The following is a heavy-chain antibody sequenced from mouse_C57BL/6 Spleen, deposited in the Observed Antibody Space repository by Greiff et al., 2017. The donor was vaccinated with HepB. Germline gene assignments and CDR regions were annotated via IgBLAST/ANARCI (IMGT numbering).Heavy chain of an antibody. D-gene: IGHD1-1*01. J-gene: IGHJ4*01. V-gene: IGHV5-4*01. CDR1: GFTFSSYA. CDR3: ARDQNPLHYYGSYYAMDY. Sequence: EVKVVESGGGLVKPGGSLKLSCAASGFTFSSYAMSWVRQTPEKRLEWVATISDGGSYTYYPDNVKGRFTISRDNAKNNLYLQMSHLKSEDTAMYYCARDQNPLHYYGSYYAMDYWGQGTSVTVSS. CDR2: ISDGGSYT.